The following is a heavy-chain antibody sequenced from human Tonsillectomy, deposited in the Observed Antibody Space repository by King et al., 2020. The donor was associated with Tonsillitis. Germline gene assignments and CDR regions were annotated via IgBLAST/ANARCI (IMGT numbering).Heavy chain of an antibody. CDR1: GDSISSSNW. CDR3: ARGGYYGDSKAYDI. CDR2: IYHSGIT. V-gene: IGHV4-4*02. D-gene: IGHD4-17*01. Sequence: VQLQESGPGLVKPSGTLSLTCAVSGDSISSSNWWNWVRQSPGKGLEWIGEIYHSGITNYTPSLKSRVTISVDKPNNQFSLKLRSVTAADTAVYYCARGGYYGDSKAYDIWGQGTMVIVSS. J-gene: IGHJ3*02.